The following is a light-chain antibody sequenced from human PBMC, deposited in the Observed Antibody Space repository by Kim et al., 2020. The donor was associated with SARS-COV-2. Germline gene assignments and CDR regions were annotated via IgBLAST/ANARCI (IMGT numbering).Light chain of an antibody. CDR3: NSRDSNDNVV. V-gene: IGLV3-19*01. CDR1: SLRTYY. J-gene: IGLJ2*01. CDR2: GKN. Sequence: SSELTQDPAVSVALGRTVRITCQGDSLRTYYATWYQQKPGQAPILVIFGKNSRPSGIPDRFSGSSSGNTASLTITGTQAGDEADYYCNSRDSNDNVVFGGGTKLTVL.